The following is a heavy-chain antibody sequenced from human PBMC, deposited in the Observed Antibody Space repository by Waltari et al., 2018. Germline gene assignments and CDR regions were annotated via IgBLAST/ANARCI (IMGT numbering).Heavy chain of an antibody. CDR2: IYSGGTT. V-gene: IGHV3-53*01. D-gene: IGHD4-17*01. Sequence: EVQLVVSGGGLIQPGGSLRLSCAASGFTVSSNYMTWVRQAPGKGLEWVSVIYSGGTTYYADSVKGRFTISRDNSKNTVYLQLNSLTVEDTAVYYCAREHYGGGFWGQGTLVTVSS. J-gene: IGHJ4*02. CDR1: GFTVSSNY. CDR3: AREHYGGGF.